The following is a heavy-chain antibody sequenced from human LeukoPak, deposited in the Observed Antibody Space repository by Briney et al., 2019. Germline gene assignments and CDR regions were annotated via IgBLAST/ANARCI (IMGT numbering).Heavy chain of an antibody. V-gene: IGHV3-33*03. D-gene: IGHD3-22*01. CDR2: IWYDGSNK. J-gene: IGHJ6*02. CDR3: AKEYYYDSSGYYLYYYYGMDV. Sequence: GGSLRLSCAASGFTFSSYGMHWVRQAPGKGLEWVAVIWYDGSNKYYADSVKGRFTISRDNSKNTLYLQMNSLRAEDTAVYYCAKEYYYDSSGYYLYYYYGMDVWGQGTTVTVSS. CDR1: GFTFSSYG.